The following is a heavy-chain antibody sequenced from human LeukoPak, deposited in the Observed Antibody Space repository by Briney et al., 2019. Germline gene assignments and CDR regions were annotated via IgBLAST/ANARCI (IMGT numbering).Heavy chain of an antibody. J-gene: IGHJ4*02. CDR2: ISYDGSNK. CDR3: AREGLLWFGEFSSFDY. V-gene: IGHV3-30-3*01. D-gene: IGHD3-10*01. Sequence: GGSLRLSCAASGFTFSSYAMHWVRQAPGKGLEWVAVISYDGSNKYYADSVKGRFTISRDNSKNTLYLQMNSQRAEDTAVYYCAREGLLWFGEFSSFDYWGQGTLVTVSS. CDR1: GFTFSSYA.